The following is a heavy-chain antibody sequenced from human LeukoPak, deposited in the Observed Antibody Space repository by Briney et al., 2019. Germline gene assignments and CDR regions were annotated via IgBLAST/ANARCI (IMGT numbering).Heavy chain of an antibody. D-gene: IGHD5-12*01. Sequence: ASVKVSCKASGYTFTGYYMHWVRQAPGQGLEWMGWINPNSGDTNYAQKFQGRVTMTRDTSIRTAYLELSGLRSDDTAVYYCAKNPYEYYFDYWGQGTLVTVSS. CDR1: GYTFTGYY. CDR2: INPNSGDT. CDR3: AKNPYEYYFDY. V-gene: IGHV1-2*02. J-gene: IGHJ4*02.